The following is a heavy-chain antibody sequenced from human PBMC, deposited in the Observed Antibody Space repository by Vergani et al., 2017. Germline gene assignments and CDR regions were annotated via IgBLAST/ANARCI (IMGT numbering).Heavy chain of an antibody. CDR3: ARDRRYCSSTSCYSATAYYYMDV. Sequence: QVQLQESGPGLVKPSQTLSLTCTVSGGSISSGGYYWSWLRQHPGKGLEWIGYIYYSGSTYYNPSLKSRVTISVDTSKNQFSLKLSSVTAADTAVYYCARDRRYCSSTSCYSATAYYYMDVWGKGTTVTVSS. CDR2: IYYSGST. V-gene: IGHV4-31*03. D-gene: IGHD2-2*01. J-gene: IGHJ6*03. CDR1: GGSISSGGYY.